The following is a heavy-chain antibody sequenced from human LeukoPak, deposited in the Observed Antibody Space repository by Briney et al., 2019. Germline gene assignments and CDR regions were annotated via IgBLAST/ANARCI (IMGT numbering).Heavy chain of an antibody. CDR1: GFSFSSYW. J-gene: IGHJ4*02. CDR2: IKQDGSEK. V-gene: IGHV3-7*01. D-gene: IGHD6-19*01. CDR3: ARDAGYSSGRYGRKMYYFDY. Sequence: PGGSLRLSCAASGFSFSSYWMSWVRQAPGKGLEWVANIKQDGSEKYYVDSVKGRFTISRDNAKNSLYLQMNSLRAEDTAVYYCARDAGYSSGRYGRKMYYFDYWGQGTLVTVSS.